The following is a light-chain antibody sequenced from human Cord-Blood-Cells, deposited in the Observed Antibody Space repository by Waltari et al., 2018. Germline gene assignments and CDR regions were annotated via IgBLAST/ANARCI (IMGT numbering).Light chain of an antibody. CDR3: SSYTSSSTLV. J-gene: IGLJ2*01. CDR2: EVS. Sequence: QSALPQPASVSGSPGQSITISCPGTSRDVGGYSYVSWYQQHPGKAPKLMIYEVSNRPSGVSNRFSGSKSGNTASLTISGLQAEDEADYYCSSYTSSSTLVFGGGTKLTVL. CDR1: SRDVGGYSY. V-gene: IGLV2-14*01.